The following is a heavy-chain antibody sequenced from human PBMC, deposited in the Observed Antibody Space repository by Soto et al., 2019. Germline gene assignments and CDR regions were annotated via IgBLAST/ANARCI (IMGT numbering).Heavy chain of an antibody. Sequence: QVQLQESGPGLVKPSQTLSLTCTVSGGSISSGGYYWSWIRQHPGKGLEWIGYIYYIGSTYYNPSLXSXXTISGATSKSQFSLMLSSVTAADTAVYYCAREPGVWGQGTLVTVSS. CDR1: GGSISSGGYY. D-gene: IGHD3-10*01. CDR2: IYYIGST. V-gene: IGHV4-31*03. CDR3: AREPGV. J-gene: IGHJ4*02.